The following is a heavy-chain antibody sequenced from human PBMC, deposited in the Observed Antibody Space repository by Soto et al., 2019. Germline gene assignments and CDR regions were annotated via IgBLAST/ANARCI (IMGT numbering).Heavy chain of an antibody. Sequence: QVQLQESGPGLVKPSETLSLTCTVSGGSISSYYWSWIRQPPGKGLEWIGYIYYSGSTNYNPALKSRVTISVDTSKNQFSLKLSSVTAADTAVYYCAREVSDWIFGVVTQQYYFDYWGQGTLVTVSS. D-gene: IGHD3-3*01. CDR3: AREVSDWIFGVVTQQYYFDY. CDR2: IYYSGST. V-gene: IGHV4-59*01. CDR1: GGSISSYY. J-gene: IGHJ4*02.